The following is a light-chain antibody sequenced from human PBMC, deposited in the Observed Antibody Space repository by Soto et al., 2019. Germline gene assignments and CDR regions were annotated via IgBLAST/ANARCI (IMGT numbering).Light chain of an antibody. V-gene: IGLV2-14*01. CDR2: EVD. Sequence: QSVLTQPASVSGSPGQSITITCTGTSSDVGGYKYVSWYQHHPGKAPKLIIFEVDNRPSGVSRRFSGSKYGNTASLTISGLQAEDEADYYCISYTTSSTLVFGSGTKLTVL. CDR3: ISYTTSSTLV. J-gene: IGLJ1*01. CDR1: SSDVGGYKY.